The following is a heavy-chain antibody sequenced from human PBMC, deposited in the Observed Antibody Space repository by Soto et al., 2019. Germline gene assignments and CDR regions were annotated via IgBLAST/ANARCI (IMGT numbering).Heavy chain of an antibody. Sequence: GGSLRLSCAASGFTVSSNYMSWVRQAPGKGLEWVSVIYSGGSTYYADSVKDRFTISRDNSKNTLYLQMNSLRAEDTAVYYCASHDGPGGYYYYGMDVWGQGTTVTVSS. CDR2: IYSGGST. J-gene: IGHJ6*02. D-gene: IGHD2-8*01. CDR1: GFTVSSNY. CDR3: ASHDGPGGYYYYGMDV. V-gene: IGHV3-53*01.